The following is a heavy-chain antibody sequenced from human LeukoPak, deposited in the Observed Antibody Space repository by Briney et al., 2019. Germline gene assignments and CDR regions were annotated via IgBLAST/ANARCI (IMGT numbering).Heavy chain of an antibody. D-gene: IGHD3-3*01. CDR2: IKQDGSDK. CDR3: ASRTEFRPVGG. J-gene: IGHJ4*02. Sequence: PGGSLRLSCAASGFTFSTYWMTWVRQAPGKGLEWVANIKQDGSDKYYVDSVKGRFTIPRDNAKNSLYLQMNSLRAEDTAVYHCASRTEFRPVGGWGQGTLVTVSP. V-gene: IGHV3-7*02. CDR1: GFTFSTYW.